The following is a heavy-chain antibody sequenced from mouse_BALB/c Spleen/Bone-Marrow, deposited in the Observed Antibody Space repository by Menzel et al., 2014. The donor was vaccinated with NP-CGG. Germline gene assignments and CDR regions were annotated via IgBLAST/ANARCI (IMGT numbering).Heavy chain of an antibody. J-gene: IGHJ3*01. Sequence: VKLVESGPSLVQPSQSLSITCTVSGFSLTSYGVHWVRQSPGKGLEWLGVIWSGGSTDYNAAFISRLSISKDNSKSQVFFKMNSLQADDTAIYYCARNGGTWFAYWGQGTLVTVSA. CDR2: IWSGGST. CDR3: ARNGGTWFAY. V-gene: IGHV2-4-1*01. CDR1: GFSLTSYG.